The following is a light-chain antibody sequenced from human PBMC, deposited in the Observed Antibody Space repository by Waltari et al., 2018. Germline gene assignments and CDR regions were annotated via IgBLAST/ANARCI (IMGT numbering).Light chain of an antibody. V-gene: IGKV1-5*03. CDR1: QSISSW. CDR3: KQYNSWT. Sequence: DIQMTQSPSTLSASVGDRVTITCRASQSISSWLAWYQQKPGKAPKPLIYKASSLESGVPSRCSGSGYGTEFTLTISSLQPDDFATYYCKQYNSWTFGQGTKVEIK. J-gene: IGKJ1*01. CDR2: KAS.